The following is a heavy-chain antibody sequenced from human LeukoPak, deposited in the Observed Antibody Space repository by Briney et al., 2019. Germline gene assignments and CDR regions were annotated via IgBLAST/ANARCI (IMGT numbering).Heavy chain of an antibody. CDR3: ARGKVGYSYFDY. Sequence: GGSLRLSCAASGFTFSTYSTNWVRQAPGKGLEWVSSISSSSGYIHYADSVKGRFTTSRDNAKNSLYLQMNSLRDTDTAVYYCARGKVGYSYFDYWGQGTLVTVSS. CDR2: ISSSSGYI. V-gene: IGHV3-21*01. J-gene: IGHJ4*02. CDR1: GFTFSTYS. D-gene: IGHD5-18*01.